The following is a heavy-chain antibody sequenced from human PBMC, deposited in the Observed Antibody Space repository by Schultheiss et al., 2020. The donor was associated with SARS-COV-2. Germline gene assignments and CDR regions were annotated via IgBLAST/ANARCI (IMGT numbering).Heavy chain of an antibody. J-gene: IGHJ6*02. CDR3: ARNYPLQYCTSGGCSFHYGMDV. CDR1: GGSISSSNW. V-gene: IGHV4-4*02. D-gene: IGHD2-15*01. Sequence: GSLRLSCAVSGGSISSSNWWSWVRQPPGKGLEWIGEIYHSGSAYYNPSLTSRVTISVDRSNNQFSLKLTSVTAADTAVYYCARNYPLQYCTSGGCSFHYGMDVWGQGTTVTVSS. CDR2: IYHSGSA.